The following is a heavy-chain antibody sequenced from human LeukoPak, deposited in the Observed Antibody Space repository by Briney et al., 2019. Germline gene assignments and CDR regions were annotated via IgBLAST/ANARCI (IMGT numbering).Heavy chain of an antibody. CDR1: GFTFSSYA. J-gene: IGHJ4*02. D-gene: IGHD5-18*01. CDR3: AGKQPEVSVIDY. Sequence: GGSLRLSCAASGFTFSSYAMSWVRQAPGMGLEWVSGISGSGGRTYYADSVKGRFTISRDNSKNTLYLQVNSLRAEDTAVYYCAGKQPEVSVIDYWGQGTLVTVSS. V-gene: IGHV3-23*01. CDR2: ISGSGGRT.